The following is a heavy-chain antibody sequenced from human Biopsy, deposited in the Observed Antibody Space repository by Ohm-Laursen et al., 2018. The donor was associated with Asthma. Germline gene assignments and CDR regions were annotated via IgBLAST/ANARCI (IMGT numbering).Heavy chain of an antibody. D-gene: IGHD6-19*01. CDR2: INSAGST. V-gene: IGHV3-53*05. J-gene: IGHJ4*02. CDR1: EFTVSSNY. Sequence: SLRLSCTASEFTVSSNYMHWVRQAPGKGLEWVSMINSAGSTFYADSVKGRFTISRDNSKNTVFLLMNSLRAEDTAVYYCSREEPTSGWYQGSILRWGQGTLVTVSS. CDR3: SREEPTSGWYQGSILR.